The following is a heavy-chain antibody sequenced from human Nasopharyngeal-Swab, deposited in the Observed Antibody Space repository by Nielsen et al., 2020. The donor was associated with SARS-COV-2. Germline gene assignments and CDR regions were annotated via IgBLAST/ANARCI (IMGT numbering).Heavy chain of an antibody. CDR3: ARGRYSSSAGVFDY. D-gene: IGHD6-6*01. V-gene: IGHV1-8*01. CDR2: MNPNSGNT. J-gene: IGHJ4*02. Sequence: WVRQAPGQGLEWMGWMNPNSGNTGYAQKFQGRVTMTRNTSISTAYMELSSLRSEDTAVYYCARGRYSSSAGVFDYWGQGTLVTVSS.